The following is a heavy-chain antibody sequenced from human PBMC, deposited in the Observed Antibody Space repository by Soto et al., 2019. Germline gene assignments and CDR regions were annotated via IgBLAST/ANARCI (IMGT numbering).Heavy chain of an antibody. Sequence: SETLSLTCTVSGGSIIRYYWSWIRQPPGKGLEWIGYIYYSGSTNYNPSLKSRVTISVDTSKNQFSLKLSSVTAADTAVYYCAGARPTACSFVHWGQGTLVTLS. J-gene: IGHJ4*02. CDR3: AGARPTACSFVH. V-gene: IGHV4-59*01. D-gene: IGHD2-2*02. CDR2: IYYSGST. CDR1: GGSIIRYY.